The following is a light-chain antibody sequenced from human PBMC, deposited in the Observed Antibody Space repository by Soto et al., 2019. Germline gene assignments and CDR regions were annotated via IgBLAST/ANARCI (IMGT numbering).Light chain of an antibody. CDR3: QQYYSTPLT. V-gene: IGKV4-1*01. CDR2: WAS. CDR1: QSVLYSSNNKNY. Sequence: DIVMTQSPDSLAVSLGGRATINCKSSQSVLYSSNNKNYLAWYQQKPGQPPKLLIYWASNRESGVPDRFSGNGSGTDFTLSISSLQAEDVAVYYCQQYYSTPLTFGGGTKVEIK. J-gene: IGKJ4*01.